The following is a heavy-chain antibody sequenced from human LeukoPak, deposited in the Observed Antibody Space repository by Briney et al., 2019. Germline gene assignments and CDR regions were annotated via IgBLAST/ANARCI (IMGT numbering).Heavy chain of an antibody. V-gene: IGHV3-21*01. CDR2: ISSSSSYI. CDR1: GFTFSSYS. Sequence: PGGSLRLSCAASGFTFSSYSMNWVRQAPGKGLEWVSSISSSSSYIYYAYSVKGRFTISRDNAKNSLYLQMNSLRAEDTAVYYCARDQPGYYYDSSGYRVGDAFDIWGQGTMVTVSS. CDR3: ARDQPGYYYDSSGYRVGDAFDI. J-gene: IGHJ3*02. D-gene: IGHD3-22*01.